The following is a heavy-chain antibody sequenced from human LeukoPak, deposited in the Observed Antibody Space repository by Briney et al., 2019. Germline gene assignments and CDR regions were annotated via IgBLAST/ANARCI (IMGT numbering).Heavy chain of an antibody. V-gene: IGHV3-7*03. D-gene: IGHD3-22*01. CDR1: GFSFSSYW. J-gene: IGHJ6*02. Sequence: GGSLRLSCAASGFSFSSYWMNWVRRAPGKGLEWLANIKEDGSKKYYVDSVKGRFTISRDNAKNSLYLQMDSLRAEDTAVYYCARDPHPYYDSSGYYGMDVWGQGTTVTVSS. CDR2: IKEDGSKK. CDR3: ARDPHPYYDSSGYYGMDV.